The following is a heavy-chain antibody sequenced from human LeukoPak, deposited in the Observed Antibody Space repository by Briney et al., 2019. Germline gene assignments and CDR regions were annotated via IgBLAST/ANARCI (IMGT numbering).Heavy chain of an antibody. CDR3: ARDQDYYYNSSGFYY. V-gene: IGHV1-3*01. Sequence: ASVKVSCKASGYTFTSYAMHWVRQAPGQRLEWMGWINAGNGNTKYSQKLQGRVTITRDTSASTAYMELSSLRSEDTAVYYCARDQDYYYNSSGFYYGGQEPRATFP. CDR1: GYTFTSYA. CDR2: INAGNGNT. D-gene: IGHD3-22*01. J-gene: IGHJ4*02.